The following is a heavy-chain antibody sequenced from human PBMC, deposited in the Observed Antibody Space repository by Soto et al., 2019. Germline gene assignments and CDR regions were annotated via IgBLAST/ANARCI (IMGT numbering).Heavy chain of an antibody. J-gene: IGHJ4*02. CDR1: GFTFSDHY. CDR2: SRNKANRFTT. D-gene: IGHD3-10*01. V-gene: IGHV3-72*01. CDR3: ARGDSGHYPLDY. Sequence: EVQLVESGGGLVQPGGSLRLSCAASGFTFSDHYMDWVRQAPGKGLEWVGRSRNKANRFTTEYAASVKGRFTVSRDDSTNSLYLQMNSLKTEDTAVYYCARGDSGHYPLDYWGQGTLVTVSS.